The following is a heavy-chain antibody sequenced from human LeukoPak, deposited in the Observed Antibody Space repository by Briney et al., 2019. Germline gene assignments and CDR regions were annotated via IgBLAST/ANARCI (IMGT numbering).Heavy chain of an antibody. J-gene: IGHJ2*01. CDR2: IYYSGST. CDR1: GGSISSYY. D-gene: IGHD6-13*01. V-gene: IGHV4-59*01. Sequence: SETLSLTCTVSGGSISSYYWSWIRQPPGRGLEWIGYIYYSGSTNYNPSLKSRVTISVDTSKNQFSLKLSSVTAADTAVYYCARSPQQQLVSWYFDLWGRGTLVTVSS. CDR3: ARSPQQQLVSWYFDL.